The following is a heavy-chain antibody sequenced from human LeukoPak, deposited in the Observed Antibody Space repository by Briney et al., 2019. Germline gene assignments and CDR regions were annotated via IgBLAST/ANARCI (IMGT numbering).Heavy chain of an antibody. J-gene: IGHJ4*02. Sequence: ASVKVSCKASGYTFTSYGISWVRQAPGQGLEWMGWISAYNGNTNYAQKLQGRVTMTTDTSTSTAYMELRSLRSDDTAVYYCARISYGAVAGPNDYWGQGTLVTASS. V-gene: IGHV1-18*01. CDR2: ISAYNGNT. CDR3: ARISYGAVAGPNDY. D-gene: IGHD6-19*01. CDR1: GYTFTSYG.